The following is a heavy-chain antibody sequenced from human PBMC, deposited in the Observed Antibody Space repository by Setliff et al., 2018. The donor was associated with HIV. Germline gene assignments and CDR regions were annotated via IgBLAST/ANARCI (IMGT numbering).Heavy chain of an antibody. V-gene: IGHV3-48*04. J-gene: IGHJ4*02. CDR3: ARDSSSWYEFYFDC. Sequence: GGSLRLSCAASGFPFSNYCMNWVRQAPGKGLQWLSYISSSGDSVYGDSMKGRITISRDNAKNSLYLQMNSLRAEDTAVYYCARDSSSWYEFYFDCWGQGTLVTVS. D-gene: IGHD6-13*01. CDR1: GFPFSNYC. CDR2: ISSSGDSV.